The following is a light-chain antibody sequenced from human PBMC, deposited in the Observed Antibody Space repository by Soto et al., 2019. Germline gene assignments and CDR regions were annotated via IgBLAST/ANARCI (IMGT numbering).Light chain of an antibody. CDR1: QSISSW. CDR3: QQYNSYPYT. Sequence: DIQMTQSPSTLSASVGDRVTITCRASQSISSWLASYQQKPGKAPKLLIYKASSLESGVPSRFSGSGSGTELTLTISSRQPDDFATYYCQQYNSYPYTFGQGTKLEIK. J-gene: IGKJ2*01. V-gene: IGKV1-5*03. CDR2: KAS.